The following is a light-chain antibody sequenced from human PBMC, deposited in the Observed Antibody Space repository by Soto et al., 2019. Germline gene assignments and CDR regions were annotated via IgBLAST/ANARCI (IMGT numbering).Light chain of an antibody. J-gene: IGLJ1*01. CDR2: EVS. CDR3: SSYTSSSTLTYV. Sequence: QSVLTQPASVSGSPGQSITISCTGTSSDVGGYNYVSWYQQHPGKAPNLMIYEVSNRPSGVSNRCSGSKSGNTASLTISGLQAEDEADYYCSSYTSSSTLTYVFGTGTKVTVL. CDR1: SSDVGGYNY. V-gene: IGLV2-14*01.